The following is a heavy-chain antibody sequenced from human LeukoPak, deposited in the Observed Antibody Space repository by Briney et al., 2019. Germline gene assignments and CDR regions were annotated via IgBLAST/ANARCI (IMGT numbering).Heavy chain of an antibody. J-gene: IGHJ4*02. V-gene: IGHV1-2*02. CDR1: GYTFTGYY. D-gene: IGHD6-13*01. CDR2: INPNSGGT. Sequence: ASVKVSSKASGYTFTGYYMHWVRQAPGQGLEWMGWINPNSGGTNYAQKFQGRVTMTRDTSISTAYMELSRLRSDDTAVYYCARDPVLGIAATRRFDYWGQGTLVTVSS. CDR3: ARDPVLGIAATRRFDY.